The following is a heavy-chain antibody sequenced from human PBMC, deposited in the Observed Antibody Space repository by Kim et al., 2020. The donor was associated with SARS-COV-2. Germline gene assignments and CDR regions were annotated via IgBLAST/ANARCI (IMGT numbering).Heavy chain of an antibody. J-gene: IGHJ4*02. Sequence: SETLSLTCTVSGGSISSSSYYWGWIRQPPGKGLEWIGSIYYSGSTYYNPSLKSRVTISVDTSKNQFSLKLSSVTAADTAVYYCARLPEDYDILTGYSKIYVDYWGQGTLVTVSS. V-gene: IGHV4-39*07. CDR2: IYYSGST. CDR1: GGSISSSSYY. CDR3: ARLPEDYDILTGYSKIYVDY. D-gene: IGHD3-9*01.